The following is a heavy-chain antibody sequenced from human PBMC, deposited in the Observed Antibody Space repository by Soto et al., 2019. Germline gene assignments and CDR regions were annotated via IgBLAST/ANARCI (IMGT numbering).Heavy chain of an antibody. V-gene: IGHV1-69*13. D-gene: IGHD3-9*01. Sequence: SVKVSCKASGGTFSSYAISWVRQAPGQGLEWMGGIIPIFGTANYAQKFQGRVTITADESTSTAYMELSSLRSEDTAVYYCARASGVSVLRYFDWSNNWFDPWGQGTLVTVSS. CDR2: IIPIFGTA. J-gene: IGHJ5*02. CDR1: GGTFSSYA. CDR3: ARASGVSVLRYFDWSNNWFDP.